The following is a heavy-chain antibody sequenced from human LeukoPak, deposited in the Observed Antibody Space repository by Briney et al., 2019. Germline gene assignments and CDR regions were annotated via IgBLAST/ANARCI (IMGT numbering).Heavy chain of an antibody. V-gene: IGHV4-4*07. Sequence: SETLSLTCTVSGGSISSYYWSWIRQPAGKGLEWIGRIYTSGSTNYNPSLKSRVTMSVDTSKNQFSLKLSSVTAADTAVYYCARGLAAAGYYYYGMDVWGQGATVTVSS. D-gene: IGHD6-13*01. CDR1: GGSISSYY. J-gene: IGHJ6*02. CDR3: ARGLAAAGYYYYGMDV. CDR2: IYTSGST.